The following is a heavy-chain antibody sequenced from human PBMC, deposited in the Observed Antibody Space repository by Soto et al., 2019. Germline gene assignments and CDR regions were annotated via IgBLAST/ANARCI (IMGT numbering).Heavy chain of an antibody. CDR2: IIPIFGTA. V-gene: IGHV1-69*05. J-gene: IGHJ6*02. CDR1: GGTFSSYA. CDR3: ARASIIYGMDV. D-gene: IGHD3-10*01. Sequence: GASVKVSCKASGGTFSSYAISWVRQAPGQGLEWMGGIIPIFGTANYADSVKGRFTISRDNAKNSLYLQMNSLRAEDTAVYYCARASIIYGMDVWGQGTTVTVSS.